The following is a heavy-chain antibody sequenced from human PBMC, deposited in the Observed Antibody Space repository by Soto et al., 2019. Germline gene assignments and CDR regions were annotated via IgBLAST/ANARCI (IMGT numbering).Heavy chain of an antibody. CDR1: GFNFPTFW. J-gene: IGHJ4*02. D-gene: IGHD2-15*01. V-gene: IGHV5-51*01. CDR2: IYPDDSDA. CDR3: ARPPLAYCSGGNCYKVYFDY. Sequence: PGESLKISCKHSGFNFPTFWIAWVRQMPGKGLEWMGTIYPDDSDARYSPSFQGQVTMSVDKSISTTYLQWNSLKASDTAIYYCARPPLAYCSGGNCYKVYFDYWGQGTLVTVSS.